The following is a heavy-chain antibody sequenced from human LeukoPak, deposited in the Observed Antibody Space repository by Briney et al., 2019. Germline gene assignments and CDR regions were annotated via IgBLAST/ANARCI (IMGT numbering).Heavy chain of an antibody. Sequence: AASVTVYCKTSGYTFTDNGISWVRQAPGQGLEWMGWISAYSGNTNYAQKLQGRVTMATDTSTSTAYMELRSLRSDDTAVYYCARDRTYAFDYWGQGTLVTVSS. V-gene: IGHV1-18*04. D-gene: IGHD1/OR15-1a*01. CDR2: ISAYSGNT. CDR3: ARDRTYAFDY. J-gene: IGHJ4*02. CDR1: GYTFTDNG.